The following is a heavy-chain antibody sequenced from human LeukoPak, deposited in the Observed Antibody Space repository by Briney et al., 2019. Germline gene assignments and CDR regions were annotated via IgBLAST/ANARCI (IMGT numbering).Heavy chain of an antibody. CDR3: ARDRGSVAGTKTWRSTDY. CDR2: ISAYNGNT. D-gene: IGHD6-19*01. V-gene: IGHV1-18*01. J-gene: IGHJ4*02. Sequence: ASVKVSCKASGYNFIRSGISWVRQAPGQWLELIGRISAYNGNTNYAQKLQGRVTMTTDTSTSTAYMELRSLRSDDTAVYYCARDRGSVAGTKTWRSTDYWGQGTLVTVSS. CDR1: GYNFIRSG.